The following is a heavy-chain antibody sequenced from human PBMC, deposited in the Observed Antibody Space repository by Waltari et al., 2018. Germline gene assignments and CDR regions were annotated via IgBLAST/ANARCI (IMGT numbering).Heavy chain of an antibody. Sequence: QVRLQESGPGLVKPSETLSLTCTVSGGSISSYYWSWIRQPPGKGLEWIGYIYYSGSTNYNPSLKSRVTISVDTSKNQFSLKLSSVTAADTAVYYCASSYYYDSSGYRGYFDYWGQGTLVTVSS. V-gene: IGHV4-59*01. CDR1: GGSISSYY. CDR2: IYYSGST. D-gene: IGHD3-22*01. J-gene: IGHJ4*02. CDR3: ASSYYYDSSGYRGYFDY.